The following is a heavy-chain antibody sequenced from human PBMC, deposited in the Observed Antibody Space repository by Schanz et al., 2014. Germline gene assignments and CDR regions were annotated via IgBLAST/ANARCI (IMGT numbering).Heavy chain of an antibody. CDR2: IYSTGST. V-gene: IGHV4-61*02. CDR3: ARDMVENWFDS. CDR1: GGSISSGSYY. Sequence: QVQLQESGPGLVKPSQTLSLTCTVSGGSISSGSYYWSWIRQPAGKGLEWIGRIYSTGSTNYNPSLKIRVTISKDTSKNQFSRKLPSVTAADTAVYYCARDMVENWFDSWGQGTLVTVSS. J-gene: IGHJ5*01. D-gene: IGHD3-10*01.